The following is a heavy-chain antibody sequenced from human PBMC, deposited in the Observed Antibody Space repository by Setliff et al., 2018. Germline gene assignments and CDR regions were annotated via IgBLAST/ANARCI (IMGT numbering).Heavy chain of an antibody. CDR2: IWDDGGNK. D-gene: IGHD6-19*01. J-gene: IGHJ4*02. V-gene: IGHV3-33*08. Sequence: GGSLRLSCAASGFTFSSYRMHWVRQAPGKGLEWVAVIWDDGGNKYHADSVKGRFTISRDNSKNTLYLQMNSLRPEDTAVYYCTRDPPGSGWSFDYWGQGALVTVSS. CDR3: TRDPPGSGWSFDY. CDR1: GFTFSSYR.